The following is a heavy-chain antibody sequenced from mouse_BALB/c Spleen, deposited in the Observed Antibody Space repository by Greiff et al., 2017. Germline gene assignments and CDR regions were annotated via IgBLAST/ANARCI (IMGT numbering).Heavy chain of an antibody. V-gene: IGHV5-12-2*01. CDR2: ISNGGGST. J-gene: IGHJ2*01. D-gene: IGHD2-4*01. CDR3: ARLDYDPFFDY. CDR1: GFTFSSYT. Sequence: VQLKESGGGLVQPGGSLKLSCAASGFTFSSYTMSWVRQTPEKRLEWVAYISNGGGSTYYPDTVKGRFTISRDNAKNTLYLQMSSLKSEDTAMYYCARLDYDPFFDYWGQGTTLTVSS.